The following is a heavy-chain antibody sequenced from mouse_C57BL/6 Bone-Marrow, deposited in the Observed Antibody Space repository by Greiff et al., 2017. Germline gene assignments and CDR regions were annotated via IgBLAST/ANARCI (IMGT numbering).Heavy chain of an antibody. CDR2: IWSGGST. Sequence: VQLQQSGPGLVQPSQSLSITCTVSGFSLTSYGVHWVRQSPGKGLEWLGVIWSGGSTDYNAAFISRLSISKDNSKSQVFFKMNSLQADYTAIYYCASNYYDVWGTGTTVTVSA. CDR1: GFSLTSYG. J-gene: IGHJ1*03. V-gene: IGHV2-2*01. CDR3: ASNYYDV.